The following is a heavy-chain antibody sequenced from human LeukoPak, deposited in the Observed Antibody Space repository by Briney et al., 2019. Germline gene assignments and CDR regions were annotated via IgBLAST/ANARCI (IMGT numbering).Heavy chain of an antibody. D-gene: IGHD5-12*01. CDR3: AKDMEVGCSGYTSTYDH. CDR2: VSSSGSTI. V-gene: IGHV3-48*02. Sequence: GGSLRLSCEASGFTFSSYSMNWVRQAPGKGLEWVPYVSSSGSTIHYAHSMKGRLTISRDNAKNSLHLQMNSLREEDTALYYCAKDMEVGCSGYTSTYDHWGRGTLVTVSS. J-gene: IGHJ4*02. CDR1: GFTFSSYS.